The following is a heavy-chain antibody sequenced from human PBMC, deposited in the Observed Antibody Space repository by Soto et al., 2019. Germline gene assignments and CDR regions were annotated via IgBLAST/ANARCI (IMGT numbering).Heavy chain of an antibody. CDR3: ALLYYYDSSGYPNYDY. D-gene: IGHD3-22*01. V-gene: IGHV1-2*04. CDR1: GYTFTGYY. J-gene: IGHJ4*02. Sequence: ASVKVSCKASGYTFTGYYMHWVRRAPGQGLEWMGWINPNSGGTNYAQKFQGWVTMTRDTSISTAYMELSRLRSDDTAVYYCALLYYYDSSGYPNYDYWGQGTLVTVSS. CDR2: INPNSGGT.